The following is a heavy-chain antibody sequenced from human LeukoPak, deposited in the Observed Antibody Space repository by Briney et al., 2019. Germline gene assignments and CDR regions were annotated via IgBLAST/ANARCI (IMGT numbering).Heavy chain of an antibody. D-gene: IGHD3-10*01. J-gene: IGHJ4*02. Sequence: ASVKVSCKASGYTFTSYDINWVRQATGQGLEWMGWMNPNSGNTGYAQKFQGRVTMTRNTSISTAYMELSSLGSEDTAVYYCARSPYYYGSGSYPDWGQGTLVTVSS. CDR1: GYTFTSYD. V-gene: IGHV1-8*01. CDR2: MNPNSGNT. CDR3: ARSPYYYGSGSYPD.